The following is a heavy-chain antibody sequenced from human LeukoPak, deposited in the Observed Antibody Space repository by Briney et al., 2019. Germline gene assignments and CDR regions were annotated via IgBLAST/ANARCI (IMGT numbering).Heavy chain of an antibody. CDR3: AKYGGEVVNVVPYSWLAP. Sequence: GGSLRLSCAASGFSFSDYYMSWIRQAPGKGLEWVSYISSSGGTIYYADSVKGRFTISRDNAKNSLDLQMNNLRAEDTAVYYCAKYGGEVVNVVPYSWLAPWGQGTLVTVSS. D-gene: IGHD2-15*01. V-gene: IGHV3-11*04. CDR2: ISSSGGTI. J-gene: IGHJ5*02. CDR1: GFSFSDYY.